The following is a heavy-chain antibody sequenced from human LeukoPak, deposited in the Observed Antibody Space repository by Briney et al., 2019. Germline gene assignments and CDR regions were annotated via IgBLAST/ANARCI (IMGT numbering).Heavy chain of an antibody. CDR1: GYSLTSYL. V-gene: IGHV5-51*01. Sequence: ESLKISCKGSGYSLTSYLIGWVRQMPGKGLEWIGIIYPGDSDTRYSLSFQGQVTISADKSISTAYLQWSSLKASDTAMYYCARLEPSSSWYYFDYWGQGTLVTVSS. D-gene: IGHD6-13*01. J-gene: IGHJ4*02. CDR2: IYPGDSDT. CDR3: ARLEPSSSWYYFDY.